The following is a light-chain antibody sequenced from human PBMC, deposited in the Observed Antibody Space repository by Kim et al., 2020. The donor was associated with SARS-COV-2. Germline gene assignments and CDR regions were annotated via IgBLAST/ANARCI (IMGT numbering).Light chain of an antibody. Sequence: SYELTQPLSESVALGQTARITCGGSSIGAKSVHWYQQKPGQAPVLVIYRDRNRPSGIPERFSGSNSGNTATLTISRAQAGDEADYYCHVWDSNTAVFGGGTRLIVL. J-gene: IGLJ3*02. CDR3: HVWDSNTAV. CDR1: SIGAKS. CDR2: RDR. V-gene: IGLV3-9*01.